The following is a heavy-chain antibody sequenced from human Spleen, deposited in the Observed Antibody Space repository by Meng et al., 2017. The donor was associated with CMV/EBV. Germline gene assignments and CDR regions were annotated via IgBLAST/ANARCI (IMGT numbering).Heavy chain of an antibody. CDR1: GYTFTTFW. Sequence: KVSCKGSGYTFTTFWITWVRQMPGKGLEWMGFIHPGDSDTTYSPSFEGQVTFSADKSISTVYLHWSYLKASDTAMYYCARQREGYCSGGRCYGNRNYYFYYGMDVWGQGTTVTVSS. V-gene: IGHV5-51*01. J-gene: IGHJ6*02. CDR2: IHPGDSDT. CDR3: ARQREGYCSGGRCYGNRNYYFYYGMDV. D-gene: IGHD2-15*01.